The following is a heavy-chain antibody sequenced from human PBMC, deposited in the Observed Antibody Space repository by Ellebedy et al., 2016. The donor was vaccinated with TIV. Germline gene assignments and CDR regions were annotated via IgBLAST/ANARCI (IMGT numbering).Heavy chain of an antibody. CDR3: ATDSDYYDSSGYYHGRAFDI. J-gene: IGHJ3*02. D-gene: IGHD3-22*01. CDR2: FDPEDGET. V-gene: IGHV1-24*01. Sequence: ASVKVSXXVSGYTLTELSMHWVRQAPGKGLEWMGGFDPEDGETIYAQKFQGRVTMTEDTSTDTAYMELSSLRSEDTAVYYCATDSDYYDSSGYYHGRAFDIWGQGTMVTVSS. CDR1: GYTLTELS.